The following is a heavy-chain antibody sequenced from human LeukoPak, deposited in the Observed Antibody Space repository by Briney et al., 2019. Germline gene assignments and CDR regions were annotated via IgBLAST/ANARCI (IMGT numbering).Heavy chain of an antibody. V-gene: IGHV3-11*01. J-gene: IGHJ4*02. Sequence: GSLRLSCAASGFTFSDYYMSWIRQAPEKGLEWISYISSGAYTIYYADSVKGRFTISRDNAKNSLYLQMDSLRAEDTAIYYCATSYSYATWWGQGTLVTVSS. CDR2: ISSGAYTI. CDR3: ATSYSYATW. D-gene: IGHD3-10*01. CDR1: GFTFSDYY.